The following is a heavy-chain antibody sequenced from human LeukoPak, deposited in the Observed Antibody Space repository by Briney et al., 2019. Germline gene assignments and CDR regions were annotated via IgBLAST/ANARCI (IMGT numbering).Heavy chain of an antibody. CDR2: IKHSGSI. V-gene: IGHV4-61*05. CDR3: ARGLEASTGQLPDWFDP. CDR1: GGSISSSSYY. D-gene: IGHD1-1*01. Sequence: PSEALSLTCTVSGGSISSSSYYWGWIRQPPGKGLEWMGDIKHSGSIKYNPSLKSRVTISLDTSKNQFSLKVNSVTAADTGVYYCARGLEASTGQLPDWFDPWGQGILVTVSS. J-gene: IGHJ5*02.